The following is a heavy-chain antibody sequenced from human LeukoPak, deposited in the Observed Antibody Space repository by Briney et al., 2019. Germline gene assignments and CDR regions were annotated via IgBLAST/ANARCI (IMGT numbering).Heavy chain of an antibody. CDR3: ARDREQTELLWFGELSYAFDI. V-gene: IGHV3-11*04. D-gene: IGHD3-10*01. J-gene: IGHJ3*02. Sequence: KPGGALRLSCAASGFTFSDYYMSWIRQAPGKGLEWVSYISSSGSTVYYADSVKGRFTISRDNAKNSLYLQMNSLRAEDTAVYYCARDREQTELLWFGELSYAFDIWGQGTMVTVSS. CDR2: ISSSGSTV. CDR1: GFTFSDYY.